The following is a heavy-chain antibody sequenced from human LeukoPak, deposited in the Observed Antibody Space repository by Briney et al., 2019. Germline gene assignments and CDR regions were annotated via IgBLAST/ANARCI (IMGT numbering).Heavy chain of an antibody. Sequence: GGSLRLSCAASGFTFSSYAMHWVRQAPGKGLEWVAFIRYDGSNKYYADSVKGRFTISRDNSKNTLYLQMNSLRAEDTAVYYCAKDDYDILTGYYPAPFGYWGQGTLVTVSS. CDR3: AKDDYDILTGYYPAPFGY. D-gene: IGHD3-9*01. CDR2: IRYDGSNK. CDR1: GFTFSSYA. V-gene: IGHV3-30*02. J-gene: IGHJ4*02.